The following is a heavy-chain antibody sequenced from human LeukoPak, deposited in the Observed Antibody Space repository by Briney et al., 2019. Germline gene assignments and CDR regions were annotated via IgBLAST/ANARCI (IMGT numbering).Heavy chain of an antibody. CDR3: ARGVWGSYISVY. Sequence: SGGSLRLSCAASGFTFDDYAMNWVRQAPGKGLEWVSSISSSSSYIYYADSVKGRFTISRDNAKNSLYLQMNSLRAEDTAVYYCARGVWGSYISVYWGQGTLVTVSS. J-gene: IGHJ4*02. CDR2: ISSSSSYI. CDR1: GFTFDDYA. V-gene: IGHV3-21*01. D-gene: IGHD3-16*01.